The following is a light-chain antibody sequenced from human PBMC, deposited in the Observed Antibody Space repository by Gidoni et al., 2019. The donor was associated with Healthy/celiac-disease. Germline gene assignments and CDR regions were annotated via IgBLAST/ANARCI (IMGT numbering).Light chain of an antibody. V-gene: IGLV1-44*01. J-gene: IGLJ3*02. Sequence: QSVLTPPPSASGPPGQRVTISCSGSSTTIGSNTVNWYQQLPGTAPKLLIYKNNQRPSGVPDRFSGSKSGTSASLAISGLQSEDEADYHCAAWDDSLNGPVFGGGTKLTVL. CDR2: KNN. CDR3: AAWDDSLNGPV. CDR1: STTIGSNT.